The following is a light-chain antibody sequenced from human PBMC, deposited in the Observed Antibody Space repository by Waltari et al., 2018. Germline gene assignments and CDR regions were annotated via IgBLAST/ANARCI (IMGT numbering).Light chain of an antibody. J-gene: IGKJ2*03. CDR1: QGISSY. V-gene: IGKV1-17*01. CDR3: LQHNSYPYS. Sequence: DIQMTQSPSSLSASVGDTVTNTCRASQGISSYLNWFQQKPGKAPKLLIYAATTLQSGVPSRFSGSGSGTEFTLTISSLQPEDFAAYYCLQHNSYPYSFGQGTKVEIK. CDR2: AAT.